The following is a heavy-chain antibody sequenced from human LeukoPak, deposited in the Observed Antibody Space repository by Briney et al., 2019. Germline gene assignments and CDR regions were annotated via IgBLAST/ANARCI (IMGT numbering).Heavy chain of an antibody. CDR1: GGSISSGGYY. V-gene: IGHV4-31*03. D-gene: IGHD4-17*01. CDR3: ARDTDYGDYGVFDY. CDR2: IYYSGST. Sequence: TLSLTCTVSGGSISSGGYYWSWIRQHPGKGLEWIGYIYYSGSTYYNPSLKSRVTISVDTSKNQFSRKLSPVTAADTAVYYCARDTDYGDYGVFDYWGQGTLVTVSS. J-gene: IGHJ4*02.